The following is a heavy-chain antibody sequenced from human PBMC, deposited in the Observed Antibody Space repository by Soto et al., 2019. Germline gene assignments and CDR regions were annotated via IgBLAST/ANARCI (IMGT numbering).Heavy chain of an antibody. CDR3: ARDTWRRQQVVPRYFDP. CDR2: LNPLYGTG. CDR1: GASLRSLL. Sequence: QVQLVQSGTEVKRPGSSVKLSCKASGASLRSLLISWVRQAPGQGLEWIGELNPLYGTGEYAEKFQGKVTVTADDHTNTSYLQLDRLTPDDTAVYFCARDTWRRQQVVPRYFDPWGQGTLVTVSS. J-gene: IGHJ5*02. D-gene: IGHD6-13*01. V-gene: IGHV1-69*01.